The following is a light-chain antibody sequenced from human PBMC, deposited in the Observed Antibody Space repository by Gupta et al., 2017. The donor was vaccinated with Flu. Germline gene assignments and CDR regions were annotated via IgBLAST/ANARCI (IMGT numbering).Light chain of an antibody. J-gene: IGKJ4*01. CDR2: KAS. CDR1: QSISNW. CDR3: QHDSTYPLA. V-gene: IGKV1-5*03. Sequence: DIQMTQSPSTLSASIGDRVTITCRASQSISNWLAWYQQKPGKAPKLLIYKASNLESGVPSTFSGSGSGTEFTLIISSLQPDDFATYYCQHDSTYPLAFGGGTKVEIK.